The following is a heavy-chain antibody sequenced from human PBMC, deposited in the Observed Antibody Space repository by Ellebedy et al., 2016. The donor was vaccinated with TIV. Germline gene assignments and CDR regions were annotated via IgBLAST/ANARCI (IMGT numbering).Heavy chain of an antibody. CDR3: AKWGLAFDI. D-gene: IGHD1-26*01. CDR1: GFTFSSYG. CDR2: ISYDGSNK. J-gene: IGHJ3*02. V-gene: IGHV3-30*18. Sequence: GESLKISCAASGFTFSSYGMHWVRQAPGKGLEWVAVISYDGSNKYYADSVKGRFTISRDNSKNTLYLQMNSLRAEDTAVYYCAKWGLAFDIWGQGTMVTVSS.